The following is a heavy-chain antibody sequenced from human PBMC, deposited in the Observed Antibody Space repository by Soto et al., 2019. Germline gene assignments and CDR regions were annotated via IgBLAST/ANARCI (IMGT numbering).Heavy chain of an antibody. V-gene: IGHV1-2*02. D-gene: IGHD3-16*02. CDR2: INPNSGGT. Sequence: ASVKGSCKASGSTFTGYYMHWVRQAPGQGLEWMGWINPNSGGTNYAQKFQGRVTMTRDTSISTAYMELSRLRSDDTAVYYCARVMITFGGVIEDAFDIWGQGTMVTFPS. CDR1: GSTFTGYY. J-gene: IGHJ3*02. CDR3: ARVMITFGGVIEDAFDI.